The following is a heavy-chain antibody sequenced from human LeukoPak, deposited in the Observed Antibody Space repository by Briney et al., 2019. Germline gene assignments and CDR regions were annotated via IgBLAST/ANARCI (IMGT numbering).Heavy chain of an antibody. J-gene: IGHJ4*02. CDR2: ISSTSSYV. D-gene: IGHD6-13*01. CDR3: ARSLTAAAGNLGY. Sequence: PGGSLRLSCAASGFTFSNAWMSWVRQAPGKGLEWVSSISSTSSYVNYADSVKGRFTISRDNAKNSLYLQMNSLRAEDTAVFCCARSLTAAAGNLGYWGQGTLVTVSS. CDR1: GFTFSNAW. V-gene: IGHV3-21*01.